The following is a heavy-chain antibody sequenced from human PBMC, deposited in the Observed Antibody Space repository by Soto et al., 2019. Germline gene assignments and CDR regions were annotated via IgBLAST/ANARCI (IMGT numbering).Heavy chain of an antibody. CDR1: GASIRSTDYY. J-gene: IGHJ5*02. V-gene: IGHV4-30-4*01. D-gene: IGHD2-21*02. CDR2: VYYTGST. CDR3: VRTAREGAVAPHWFDR. Sequence: SETVSLTCTVSGASIRSTDYYWSWIRQAPGKGLEWIGYVYYTGSTYYNPSLMSRLTISVDTSKNQFSLKLTSVTAAETAVYYCVRTAREGAVAPHWFDRWGQGTQVTVSS.